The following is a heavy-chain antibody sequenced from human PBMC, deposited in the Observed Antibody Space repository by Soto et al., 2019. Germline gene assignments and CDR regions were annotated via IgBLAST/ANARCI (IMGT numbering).Heavy chain of an antibody. CDR1: GFTFSSYS. CDR2: ISSSSSYI. Sequence: PGGSLRLSCAASGFTFSSYSMNWVRQAPGKGLEWVSSISSSSSYIYYADSVKGRFTISRDNAKNSLYLQMNSLRAEDTAVYYCARDLMSYDAFDIWGQGTMVTVSS. V-gene: IGHV3-21*01. CDR3: ARDLMSYDAFDI. J-gene: IGHJ3*02.